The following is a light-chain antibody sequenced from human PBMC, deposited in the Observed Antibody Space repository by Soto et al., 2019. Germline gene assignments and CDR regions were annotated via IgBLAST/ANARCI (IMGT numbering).Light chain of an antibody. V-gene: IGKV3-15*01. CDR3: QQYNNWPLHT. J-gene: IGKJ2*01. CDR1: QSVSSN. Sequence: ETVMTQSPATLSVSPGERATLSCRASQSVSSNLAWYQQKPGQAPRLLIYGASTRATGVPARFSGSGSGTEFTLTITGLQSEDFAVYYCQQYNNWPLHTFGQGTKLQIK. CDR2: GAS.